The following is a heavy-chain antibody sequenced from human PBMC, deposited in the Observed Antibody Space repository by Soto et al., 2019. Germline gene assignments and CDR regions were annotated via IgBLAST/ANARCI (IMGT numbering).Heavy chain of an antibody. Sequence: QVQLVQSGAEVNKPGASVKVSCKASGYTFTGYYMHWVRQAPGQGLEWMGWINPNSGGTNYAQKFQGRVTMTRDTSISTAYMELSRLRSDDTAVYYCARSSPYSSSWYPFDYWGQGTLVTVSS. CDR2: INPNSGGT. V-gene: IGHV1-2*02. CDR1: GYTFTGYY. J-gene: IGHJ4*02. CDR3: ARSSPYSSSWYPFDY. D-gene: IGHD6-13*01.